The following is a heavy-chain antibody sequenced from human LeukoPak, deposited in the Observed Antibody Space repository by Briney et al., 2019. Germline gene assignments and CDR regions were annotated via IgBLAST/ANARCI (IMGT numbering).Heavy chain of an antibody. CDR1: GFTFSSYY. J-gene: IGHJ4*02. D-gene: IGHD6-19*01. CDR2: ISSTSSYI. CDR3: ARGYSSGWSAFDY. Sequence: GGSLRLSCAASGFTFSSYYMNWVRQAPGRGLEWVSSISSTSSYIYYADSVKGRFTISRDNADNSLYLRMNSLRAEDTAVYHCARGYSSGWSAFDYWGQGTLVTVSS. V-gene: IGHV3-21*01.